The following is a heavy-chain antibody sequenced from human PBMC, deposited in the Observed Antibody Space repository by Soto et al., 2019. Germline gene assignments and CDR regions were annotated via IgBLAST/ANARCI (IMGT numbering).Heavy chain of an antibody. Sequence: GGSLRPSCAASGFTFSSYAMSWVRQAPGKGLEWVSAISGSGGSTYYADSVKGRFTISRDNSKNTLYLQMNSLRAEDTAVYYCAKPLYYDSSGGPPFGYYGMDVWGQGTTVTVSS. CDR3: AKPLYYDSSGGPPFGYYGMDV. CDR1: GFTFSSYA. V-gene: IGHV3-23*01. CDR2: ISGSGGST. J-gene: IGHJ6*02. D-gene: IGHD3-22*01.